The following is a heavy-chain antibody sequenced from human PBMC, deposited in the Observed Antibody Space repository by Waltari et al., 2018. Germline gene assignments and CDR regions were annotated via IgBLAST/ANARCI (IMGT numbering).Heavy chain of an antibody. CDR1: GGSFSTHA. CDR2: IIPMFGTA. D-gene: IGHD6-13*01. Sequence: QVQLVQSGAELKKPGSSVKVSCKVSGGSFSTHALPWVRKAPGQGLEWMGGIIPMFGTANYEQKSQDRVTINTDESMTTAYMHLSSLTSDDTAVYYCARGGLYGQQLLESAFEIWGQGTKVTVSS. J-gene: IGHJ3*02. CDR3: ARGGLYGQQLLESAFEI. V-gene: IGHV1-69*05.